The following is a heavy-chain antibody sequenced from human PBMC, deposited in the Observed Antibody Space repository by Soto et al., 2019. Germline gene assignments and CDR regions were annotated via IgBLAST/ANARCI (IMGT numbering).Heavy chain of an antibody. CDR1: GGSISSDSYH. CDR2: IYYSGST. Sequence: QVQLQESGPGLVKPSQTLSLTCTVSGGSISSDSYHWSWIRQHPGKGLEWIGYIYYSGSTYHNPSLKSRVAISVDTSKNQLSLKLSSVSAADTAVYYCARGGRMVYSPPYFDYWGQGTLVTVSS. CDR3: ARGGRMVYSPPYFDY. D-gene: IGHD2-8*01. J-gene: IGHJ4*02. V-gene: IGHV4-31*03.